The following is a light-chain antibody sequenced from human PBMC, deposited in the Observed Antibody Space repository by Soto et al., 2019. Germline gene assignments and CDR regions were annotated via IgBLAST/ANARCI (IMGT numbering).Light chain of an antibody. CDR3: QHRSNWPIT. J-gene: IGKJ5*01. CDR2: DAF. CDR1: QSVSSY. Sequence: EIVLTQSPATLSLSPGERATLSCRASQSVSSYLAWYQQKPGQAPRLLIYDAFNRAAGIPARFSGSGSGTDFTLTISGLEPEDFAVYYCQHRSNWPITFGQGTRLEIK. V-gene: IGKV3-11*01.